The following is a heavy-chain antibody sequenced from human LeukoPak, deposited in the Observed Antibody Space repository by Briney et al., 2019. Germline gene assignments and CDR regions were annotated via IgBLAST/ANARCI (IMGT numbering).Heavy chain of an antibody. J-gene: IGHJ4*02. V-gene: IGHV1-2*02. D-gene: IGHD3-3*01. Sequence: RASVKVSCKASGYTFTGYYMHWVRQAPGQGLEWMGWINPNSGGTNYAQKFQGRVTMTRDTSISTAYMELSRLRSDDTAVYYCARPYDFWSGYSFDYWGQGTLVTVSS. CDR1: GYTFTGYY. CDR3: ARPYDFWSGYSFDY. CDR2: INPNSGGT.